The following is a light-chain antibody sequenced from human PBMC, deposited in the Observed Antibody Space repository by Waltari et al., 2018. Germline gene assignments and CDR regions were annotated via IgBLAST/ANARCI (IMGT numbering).Light chain of an antibody. J-gene: IGKJ1*01. CDR1: QTVGTNY. CDR2: ATS. CDR3: HQYGNSPKT. Sequence: DTVLTQSPGTLSLSPGEKANLSCRASQTVGTNYLAWYQQKPGQAPRLLIFATSTRATGVTDRFSGSGSGTDFTLTISSLGPEDFAVYYCHQYGNSPKTSGQGTKVEIK. V-gene: IGKV3-20*01.